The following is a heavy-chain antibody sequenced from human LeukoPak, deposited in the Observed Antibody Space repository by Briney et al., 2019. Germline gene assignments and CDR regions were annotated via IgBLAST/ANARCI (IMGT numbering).Heavy chain of an antibody. Sequence: GGSLRLSCAASGFTVSSNYMSWVRQAPGKGLEWVSVIYSGGSAYYADSVKGRFTISRDNSKNTLYLQMDSLRAEDTAVYYCAREALWFGVLPDWYFDLWGRGTLVTVSS. J-gene: IGHJ2*01. D-gene: IGHD3-10*01. V-gene: IGHV3-53*01. CDR1: GFTVSSNY. CDR2: IYSGGSA. CDR3: AREALWFGVLPDWYFDL.